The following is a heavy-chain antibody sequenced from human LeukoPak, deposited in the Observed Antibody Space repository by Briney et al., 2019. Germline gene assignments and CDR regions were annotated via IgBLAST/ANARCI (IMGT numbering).Heavy chain of an antibody. D-gene: IGHD2-15*01. Sequence: ASVEVSCKASGYTFTGYYMHWVRQAPGQGLEWMGWINPNSGGTNYAQKFQGRVTMTRDTSISTAYMELSRLRSDDTAVYYCASSPPSCSGGSCYLGYWGQGTLVTVSS. V-gene: IGHV1-2*02. CDR3: ASSPPSCSGGSCYLGY. CDR2: INPNSGGT. CDR1: GYTFTGYY. J-gene: IGHJ4*02.